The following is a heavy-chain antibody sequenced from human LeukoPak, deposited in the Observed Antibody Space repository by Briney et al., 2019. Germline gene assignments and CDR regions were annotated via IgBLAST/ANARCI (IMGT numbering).Heavy chain of an antibody. D-gene: IGHD6-19*01. J-gene: IGHJ4*02. V-gene: IGHV3-30*03. Sequence: QSGGSLRLSCAASGFTFSSYGMHWVRQAPGKGLEWVAVISYDGSNKYYADSVKGRFTISRDNSKNTLYLQMNSLRAEDTAVYYCARAVAGRNRPFDYWGQGTLVTVSS. CDR3: ARAVAGRNRPFDY. CDR2: ISYDGSNK. CDR1: GFTFSSYG.